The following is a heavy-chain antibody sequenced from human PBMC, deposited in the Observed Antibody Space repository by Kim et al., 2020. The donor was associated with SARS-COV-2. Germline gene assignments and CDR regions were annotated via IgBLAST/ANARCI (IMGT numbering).Heavy chain of an antibody. CDR1: GGSMSRYY. V-gene: IGHV4-59*01. CDR3: AREGGGSFGLNAYMDV. J-gene: IGHJ6*03. D-gene: IGHD1-26*01. Sequence: SETLSLTCTVSGGSMSRYYWSWIRQTPGKGLEWIGFVYNTGISNYSPSLKSRVSISLDTVKNQFSLRLNFVTAADTAVYYCAREGGGSFGLNAYMDVWGKGTTVPVPS. CDR2: VYNTGIS.